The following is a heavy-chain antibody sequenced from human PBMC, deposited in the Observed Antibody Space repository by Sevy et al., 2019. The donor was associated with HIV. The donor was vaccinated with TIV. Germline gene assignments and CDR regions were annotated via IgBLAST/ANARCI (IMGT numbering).Heavy chain of an antibody. V-gene: IGHV4-38-2*02. J-gene: IGHJ4*02. CDR2: VFHDGTS. CDR3: ARQCSTSSCDYFDS. Sequence: SETLSLTCSVSGSFFTDDYYWGWVRQPPGKGLEYIGGVFHDGTSYYNPSLKSRVTISVHTSKTQLSLLLSSVTAADSALYYCARQCSTSSCDYFDSWGQGILVTVSS. CDR1: GSFFTDDYY. D-gene: IGHD6-13*01.